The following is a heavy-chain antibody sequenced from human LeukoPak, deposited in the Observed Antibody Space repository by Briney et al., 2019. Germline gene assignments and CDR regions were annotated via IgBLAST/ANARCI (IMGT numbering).Heavy chain of an antibody. CDR2: INPSGGST. J-gene: IGHJ4*02. D-gene: IGHD3-10*01. CDR1: GYTFTSYY. CDR3: ARHVDSFLLWFGELFDY. V-gene: IGHV1-46*01. Sequence: GASVKVSCKASGYTFTSYYMHWVRQAPGQGLEWMGIINPSGGSTSYAQKFQGRVTMTRDTSTSTAYMELSSQRSEDIDVYYCARHVDSFLLWFGELFDYWGQGTLVAVSS.